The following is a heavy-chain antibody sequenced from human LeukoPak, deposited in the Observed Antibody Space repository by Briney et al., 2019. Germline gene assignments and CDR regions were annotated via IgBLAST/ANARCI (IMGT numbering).Heavy chain of an antibody. CDR1: GFTFSSYA. CDR2: ISYDGSNK. J-gene: IGHJ4*02. Sequence: PGGSLRLSCAASGFTFSSYAMHWVRQAPGKGLEWVAVISYDGSNKYYADSVKGRFTISRDNSKNTLYLQMNSLRAEDTAVYYCATVIAAPPGYPFDYWGQGTLVTVSS. D-gene: IGHD6-6*01. CDR3: ATVIAAPPGYPFDY. V-gene: IGHV3-30-3*01.